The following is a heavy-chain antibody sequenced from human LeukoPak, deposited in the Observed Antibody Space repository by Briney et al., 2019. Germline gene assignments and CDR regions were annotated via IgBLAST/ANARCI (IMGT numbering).Heavy chain of an antibody. CDR2: IKQDGSEK. Sequence: ETLSLTCTVSGGPIISYYWSWVRQAPGKGLEWVANIKQDGSEKYYVDSVKGRFTISRDNAKNSLYLQMDSLRAEDTAVYYCAPEDTAMVEHLDFDYWGQGTLVTVSS. CDR3: APEDTAMVEHLDFDY. D-gene: IGHD5-18*01. CDR1: GGPIISYY. J-gene: IGHJ4*02. V-gene: IGHV3-7*01.